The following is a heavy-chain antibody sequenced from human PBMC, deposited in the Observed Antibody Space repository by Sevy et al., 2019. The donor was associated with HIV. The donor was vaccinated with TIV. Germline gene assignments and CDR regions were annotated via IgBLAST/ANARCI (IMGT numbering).Heavy chain of an antibody. CDR1: GLIFSDYA. J-gene: IGHJ2*01. CDR2: ISGGDDST. D-gene: IGHD3-22*01. CDR3: AKFGYYYDSGGYYWYFDF. V-gene: IGHV3-23*01. Sequence: GGSLRLSFAASGLIFSDYAMSWVRQAPGNGLEWVSCISGGDDSTYYADSVKGRFTVSRDNSKNTLYLQMNTLRAEDTALYYCAKFGYYYDSGGYYWYFDFWGRGTLVTVSS.